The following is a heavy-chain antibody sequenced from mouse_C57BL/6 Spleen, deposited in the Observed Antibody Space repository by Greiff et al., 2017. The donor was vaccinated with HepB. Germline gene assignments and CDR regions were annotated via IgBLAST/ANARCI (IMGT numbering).Heavy chain of an antibody. Sequence: LVESGGGLVKPGGSLKLSCAASGFTFSSYAMSWVRQTPEKRLEWVATISDGGSYTYYPDNVKGRFTISRDNAKNNLYLQMSHLKSEDTAMYYCASLYYDYDDYAMDYWGQGTSVTVSS. J-gene: IGHJ4*01. CDR3: ASLYYDYDDYAMDY. V-gene: IGHV5-4*01. CDR2: ISDGGSYT. CDR1: GFTFSSYA. D-gene: IGHD2-4*01.